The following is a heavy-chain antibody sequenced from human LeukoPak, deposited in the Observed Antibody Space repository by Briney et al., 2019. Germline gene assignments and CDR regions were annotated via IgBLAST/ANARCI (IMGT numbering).Heavy chain of an antibody. CDR1: GFTFSDYY. CDR2: ISSSGSTI. Sequence: KTGGSLRLSCAASGFTFSDYYMSWIRQAPGKGLEWVSYISSSGSTIYYADSVKGRFTISRDNAKNSLYLQMNSLRAEDTAVYYCARDEAEDIVVVPAAMFLLWGQGTLVTVSS. D-gene: IGHD2-2*01. CDR3: ARDEAEDIVVVPAAMFLL. J-gene: IGHJ4*02. V-gene: IGHV3-11*04.